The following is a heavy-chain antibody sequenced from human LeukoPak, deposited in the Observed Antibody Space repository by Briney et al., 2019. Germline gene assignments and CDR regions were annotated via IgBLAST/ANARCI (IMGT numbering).Heavy chain of an antibody. V-gene: IGHV5-10-1*01. J-gene: IGHJ4*02. CDR2: IAPSDSYT. Sequence: GESLRISCKGSGYSFTSYWISWVRQMPGKGLEWMWRIAPSDSYTKYSPSFQGHVTISVDTSISTAYLQWSSLKASDTAMYYCASRTLGYCSGGSCSPTHYFDYWGQGTLVTVSS. D-gene: IGHD2-15*01. CDR1: GYSFTSYW. CDR3: ASRTLGYCSGGSCSPTHYFDY.